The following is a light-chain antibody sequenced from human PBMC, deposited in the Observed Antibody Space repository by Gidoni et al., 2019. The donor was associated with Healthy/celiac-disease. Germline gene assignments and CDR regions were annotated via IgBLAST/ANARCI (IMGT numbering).Light chain of an antibody. Sequence: SYELTQPPSVSVSPGQTASITCSADKLGDKYACWYQQKPGQSPVLVIYQDSKRPSGTPERFSGSNSGNTATLTISGTQAMDEADYYCQAWDSSTYVFGTGTKVTVL. J-gene: IGLJ1*01. V-gene: IGLV3-1*01. CDR1: KLGDKY. CDR2: QDS. CDR3: QAWDSSTYV.